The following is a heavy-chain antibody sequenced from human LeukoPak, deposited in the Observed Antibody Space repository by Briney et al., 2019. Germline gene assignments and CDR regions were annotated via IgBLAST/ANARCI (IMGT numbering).Heavy chain of an antibody. CDR3: ARQTPHYYYYYMDV. Sequence: PSETLSLTCTVSGGSISSSSYYWGWIRQPPGKGLEWIGSIYYSGSTYYNPSLKSRVTISVDTSKNQFYLKLSSVTAADTAVYYRARQTPHYYYYYMDVWGKGTTVTISS. CDR1: GGSISSSSYY. J-gene: IGHJ6*03. V-gene: IGHV4-39*01. CDR2: IYYSGST.